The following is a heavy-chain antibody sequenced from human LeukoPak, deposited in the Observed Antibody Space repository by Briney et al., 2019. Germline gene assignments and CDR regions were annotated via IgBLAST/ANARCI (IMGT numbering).Heavy chain of an antibody. J-gene: IGHJ6*02. Sequence: GGSLRLSCAASGFTFSGYWMHWVRQAPGKGLEWVAVVSYDGSNKFYADSVKGRFTISRDNSKNTLYLQMNSLRAEDTAVYFCARVRCSSAACNFAAMDVWGQGTTVTVSS. D-gene: IGHD2-2*01. CDR1: GFTFSGYW. CDR2: VSYDGSNK. CDR3: ARVRCSSAACNFAAMDV. V-gene: IGHV3-30-3*01.